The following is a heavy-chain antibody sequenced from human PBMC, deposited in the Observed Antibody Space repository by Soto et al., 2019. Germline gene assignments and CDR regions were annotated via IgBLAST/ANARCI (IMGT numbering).Heavy chain of an antibody. CDR2: IYYSGST. CDR3: ARHRPLVVPAAMIGCSGGSCYSAWFDP. V-gene: IGHV4-39*01. D-gene: IGHD2-15*01. Sequence: QLQLQESGPGLVKPSETLSLTCTVSGGSISSSSYYWGWIRQPPGKGLEWIGSIYYSGSTYYNPSLKSRVPISVDPAKGQFSLKPRSVSPANKAVYYGARHRPLVVPAAMIGCSGGSCYSAWFDPWGHGNLVTVSS. J-gene: IGHJ5*02. CDR1: GGSISSSSYY.